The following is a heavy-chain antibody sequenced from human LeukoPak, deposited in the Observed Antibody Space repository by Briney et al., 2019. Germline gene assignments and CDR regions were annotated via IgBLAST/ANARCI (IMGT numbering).Heavy chain of an antibody. J-gene: IGHJ3*02. CDR3: ARLGKYYDSSGYWIVDAFDI. Sequence: SETLSLTCAVYGGSFSGYYWSWIRQPPGKGLEWIGEINHSGSTNYNPSLKSRVTISVDTSKNQFSLKLSSVTAADTAVYYCARLGKYYDSSGYWIVDAFDIWGQGTMVTVSS. D-gene: IGHD3-22*01. V-gene: IGHV4-34*01. CDR2: INHSGST. CDR1: GGSFSGYY.